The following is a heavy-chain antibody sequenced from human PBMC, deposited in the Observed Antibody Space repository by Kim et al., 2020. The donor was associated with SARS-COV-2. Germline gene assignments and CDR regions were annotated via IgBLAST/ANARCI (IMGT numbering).Heavy chain of an antibody. J-gene: IGHJ6*02. D-gene: IGHD1-26*01. CDR2: IWYDGSNK. Sequence: GGSLRLSCAASGFTFSSYGMHWVRQAPGKGLEWVAVIWYDGSNKYYADSVKGRFTISRDNSKNTLYLQMNSLRAEDTAVYYCAREKVGATARRYYGMDVWGQGTTVTVSS. V-gene: IGHV3-33*01. CDR1: GFTFSSYG. CDR3: AREKVGATARRYYGMDV.